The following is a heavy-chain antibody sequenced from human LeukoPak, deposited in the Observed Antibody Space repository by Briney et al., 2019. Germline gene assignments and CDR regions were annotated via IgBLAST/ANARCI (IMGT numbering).Heavy chain of an antibody. CDR3: AKTPPQEWLLSPGDY. CDR1: RFTFSSYA. D-gene: IGHD3-3*01. J-gene: IGHJ4*02. CDR2: ISGSGGST. Sequence: GASLRLSCAASRFTFSSYAMSWVRQAPGKGLEWVSAISGSGGSTYYADSVKGRFTISRDNSKNTLYLQMNSLRAEDTAVYCCAKTPPQEWLLSPGDYWGQGTLVTVSS. V-gene: IGHV3-23*01.